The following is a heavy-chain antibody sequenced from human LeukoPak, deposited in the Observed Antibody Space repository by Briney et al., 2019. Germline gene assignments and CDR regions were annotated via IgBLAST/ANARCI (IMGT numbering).Heavy chain of an antibody. D-gene: IGHD6-19*01. J-gene: IGHJ4*02. Sequence: PGRSLRLSCAASGFTFSSYGMSWVRQAPGKGLEWVSGISASGGSTYYADSVKGRFTISRDNSKNTLYLQINSLRAEDTAVYYCAKEIAIAVTGMWVDYWGQGTLVTVSS. CDR1: GFTFSSYG. V-gene: IGHV3-23*01. CDR3: AKEIAIAVTGMWVDY. CDR2: ISASGGST.